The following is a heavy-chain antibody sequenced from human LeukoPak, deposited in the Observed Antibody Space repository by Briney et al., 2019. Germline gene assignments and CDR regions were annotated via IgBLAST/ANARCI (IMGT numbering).Heavy chain of an antibody. CDR2: IYHSGST. CDR3: ARPTGYGGNSDILAFDY. J-gene: IGHJ4*02. D-gene: IGHD4-23*01. V-gene: IGHV4-38-2*02. Sequence: PSGTLSLTCTVSGYSISSGYYWGWIRQPPGKGLEWIGSIYHSGSTYYNPSLKSRVTISVDTSKNQFSLKLSSVTAADTAVYYCARPTGYGGNSDILAFDYWGQGTLVTVSS. CDR1: GYSISSGYY.